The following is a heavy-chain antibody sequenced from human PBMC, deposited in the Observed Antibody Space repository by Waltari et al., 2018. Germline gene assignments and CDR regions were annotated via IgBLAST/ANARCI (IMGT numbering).Heavy chain of an antibody. CDR1: GYSISSGYY. D-gene: IGHD2-2*01. J-gene: IGHJ4*02. CDR3: ARDILPPRSVVVPVPQLDY. V-gene: IGHV4-38-2*02. CDR2: IYHSGST. Sequence: QVQLQESGPGLVKPSETLSLTCAVSGYSISSGYYWGWIRQPPGKGLEWIGSIYHSGSTYYNPSLKSRVTISVDTSKNQFSLKLSSVTAADTAVYYCARDILPPRSVVVPVPQLDYWGQGTLVTVSS.